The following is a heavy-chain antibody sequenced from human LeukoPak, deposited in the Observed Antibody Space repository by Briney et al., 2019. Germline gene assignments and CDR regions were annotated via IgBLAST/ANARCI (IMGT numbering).Heavy chain of an antibody. J-gene: IGHJ6*02. D-gene: IGHD2-2*01. V-gene: IGHV4-59*01. CDR2: IYNSGST. CDR3: ARDRVVVVPAALYYYGMDV. CDR1: GGSISSDF. Sequence: PSETLSLTCTVSGGSISSDFWSWIRQPPGKGLEWIGYIYNSGSTNYNPSLRSRVTMSLDTSKNQFSLRVSSVTAADTAVYYCARDRVVVVPAALYYYGMDVWGQGTTVTVSS.